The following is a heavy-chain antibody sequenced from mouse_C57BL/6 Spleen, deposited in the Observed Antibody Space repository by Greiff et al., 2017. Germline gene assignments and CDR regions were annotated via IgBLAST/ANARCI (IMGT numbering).Heavy chain of an antibody. CDR2: ISSGSSTI. D-gene: IGHD1-1*01. V-gene: IGHV5-17*01. CDR1: GFTFSDYG. CDR3: ARADYYGSNYYAMDY. J-gene: IGHJ4*01. Sequence: EVQGVESGGGLVKPGGSLKLSCAASGFTFSDYGMHWVRQAPEKGLEWVAYISSGSSTIYYADTVKGRFTISRDNAKNTLFLQMTSLRSEDTAMYYCARADYYGSNYYAMDYWGQGTSVTVSS.